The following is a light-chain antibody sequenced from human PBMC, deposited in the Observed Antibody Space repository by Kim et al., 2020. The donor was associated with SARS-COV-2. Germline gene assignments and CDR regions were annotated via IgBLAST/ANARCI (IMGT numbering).Light chain of an antibody. CDR2: KAS. Sequence: ASVGDSVTITCRAGQSISSWLAWYQQKPGKAPKLLIYKASSLESGVPSRFSGSGSGTEFTLTISSLQPDDFSTYYCQQYNSYPWTFGQGTKVDIK. V-gene: IGKV1-5*03. CDR1: QSISSW. CDR3: QQYNSYPWT. J-gene: IGKJ1*01.